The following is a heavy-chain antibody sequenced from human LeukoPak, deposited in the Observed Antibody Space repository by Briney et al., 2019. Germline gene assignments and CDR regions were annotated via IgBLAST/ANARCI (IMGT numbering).Heavy chain of an antibody. V-gene: IGHV1-18*01. CDR2: ISAYNGNT. CDR1: GYTFSSYG. D-gene: IGHD1-26*01. Sequence: ASVKVSCKASGYTFSSYGISWVRQAPGQGLEWMGWISAYNGNTNYAQKLQGRVTMTTDKSTSTAYMELRGLRSDDTAVYYCARDLEWEQHNAFDIWGQGTMVTVSS. J-gene: IGHJ3*02. CDR3: ARDLEWEQHNAFDI.